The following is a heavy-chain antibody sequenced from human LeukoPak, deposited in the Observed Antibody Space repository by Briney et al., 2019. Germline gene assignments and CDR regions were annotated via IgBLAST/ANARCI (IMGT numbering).Heavy chain of an antibody. D-gene: IGHD2-15*01. V-gene: IGHV3-23*01. J-gene: IGHJ4*02. CDR2: ISGCGGST. CDR3: AKDEDIVVVVAATPVYFDY. CDR1: GFTFSSYA. Sequence: GGSLRLSCEASGFTFSSYAMSWVRQAPGKGLEWVSAISGCGGSTYYADSVKGRFTISRDNSKNTLYLQMNSLRAEDTAVYYCAKDEDIVVVVAATPVYFDYWGQGTLVTVSS.